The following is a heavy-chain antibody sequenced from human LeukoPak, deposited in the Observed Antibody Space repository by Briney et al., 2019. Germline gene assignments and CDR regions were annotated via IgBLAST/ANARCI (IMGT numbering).Heavy chain of an antibody. CDR1: GFTFSTYD. CDR3: ARDWVAVGGDYMDV. D-gene: IGHD2-15*01. CDR2: ISSSGTTI. Sequence: GGSLRLSCAASGFTFSTYDMNRVRQAPGKGLEWVSYISSSGTTIYYADSVKGRFTISRDNAKNSLYLQMNSLRADDTAVYYCARDWVAVGGDYMDVWGKGTTVTISS. V-gene: IGHV3-48*03. J-gene: IGHJ6*03.